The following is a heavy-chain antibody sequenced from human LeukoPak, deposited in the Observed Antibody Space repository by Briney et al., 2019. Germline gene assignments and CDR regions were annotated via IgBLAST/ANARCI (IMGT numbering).Heavy chain of an antibody. J-gene: IGHJ4*02. CDR2: IYYSGST. CDR3: VRGRVTFDY. V-gene: IGHV4-59*12. D-gene: IGHD4-11*01. CDR1: GGSISNYY. Sequence: PSETLSLTCTVSGGSISNYYWSWIRQPPGKGLEWIGYIYYSGSTNYNPSLKSRVTISVDTSRNQFSLKLTSVTAVDTAMYYCVRGRVTFDYWGQGTLLTVSS.